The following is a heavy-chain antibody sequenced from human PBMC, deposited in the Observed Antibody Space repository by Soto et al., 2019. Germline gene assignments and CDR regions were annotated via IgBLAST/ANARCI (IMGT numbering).Heavy chain of an antibody. CDR3: ARDPYFDY. Sequence: SLRLSCAASGFTFNSYPLHWVRQAPGKGLEWVAVISYDGRNDYYGDSVRGRFTISRDNSKNMVYLQMNSLTPEDTAVYYCARDPYFDYWSQGTLVTVSS. CDR2: ISYDGRND. V-gene: IGHV3-30*04. J-gene: IGHJ4*02. CDR1: GFTFNSYP.